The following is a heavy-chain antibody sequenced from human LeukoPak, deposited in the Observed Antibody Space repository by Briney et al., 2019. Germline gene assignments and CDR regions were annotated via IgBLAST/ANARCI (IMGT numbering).Heavy chain of an antibody. D-gene: IGHD6-19*01. V-gene: IGHV3-21*01. CDR3: ARDQGSGWLHRHFAFDI. CDR2: IGSSSSYI. CDR1: GFTFSSYS. J-gene: IGHJ3*02. Sequence: GGSLRVSCAASGFTFSSYSMNWVRQAPGKGLEWVSSIGSSSSYIYYADSVKGRFSISRDNAKNSLYLQMNSLRAEDTAVYYCARDQGSGWLHRHFAFDIWGQGTMVTVSS.